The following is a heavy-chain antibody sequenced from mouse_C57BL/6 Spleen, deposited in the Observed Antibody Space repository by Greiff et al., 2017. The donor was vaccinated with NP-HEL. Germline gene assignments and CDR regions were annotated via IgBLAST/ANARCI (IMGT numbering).Heavy chain of an antibody. Sequence: QVQLQQPGAELVKPGASVKLSCKASGYTFTSYWMQWVKQRPGQGLEWIGEIDPSDSYTNYNQKFKGKATLTVDTSSSTADMQLSSLTSEDSAVYYCARYEYYYAMDYWGQGTSVTVSS. CDR3: ARYEYYYAMDY. J-gene: IGHJ4*01. V-gene: IGHV1-50*01. CDR1: GYTFTSYW. D-gene: IGHD2-3*01. CDR2: IDPSDSYT.